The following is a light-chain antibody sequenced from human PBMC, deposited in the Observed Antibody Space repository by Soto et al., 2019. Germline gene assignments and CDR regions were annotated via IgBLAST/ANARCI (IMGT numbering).Light chain of an antibody. CDR2: RNS. Sequence: QSALTQSPSASGTPGQRVTISCSGSASTIGRNYVYWYQQLPGTAPKLLIYRNSQRPSGVPDRFSGSKSGTSASLAISGLRSEDEADYYCAAWDDNLSGLYVFGAGTRSQS. CDR3: AAWDDNLSGLYV. V-gene: IGLV1-47*01. J-gene: IGLJ1*01. CDR1: ASTIGRNY.